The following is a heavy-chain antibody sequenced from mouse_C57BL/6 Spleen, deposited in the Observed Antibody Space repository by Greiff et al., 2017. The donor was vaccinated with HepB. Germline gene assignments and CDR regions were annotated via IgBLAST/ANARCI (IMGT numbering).Heavy chain of an antibody. Sequence: QVQLQQSGAELARPGASVKLSCKASGYTFTSYGISWVKQRTGQGLEWIGEIYPRSGNTYYNEKFKGKATLTADKSASTAYMELRSLTSEDSAVYFCATRDYYGSSHGDYWGQGTTLTVSS. CDR3: ATRDYYGSSHGDY. D-gene: IGHD1-1*01. CDR1: GYTFTSYG. J-gene: IGHJ2*01. CDR2: IYPRSGNT. V-gene: IGHV1-81*01.